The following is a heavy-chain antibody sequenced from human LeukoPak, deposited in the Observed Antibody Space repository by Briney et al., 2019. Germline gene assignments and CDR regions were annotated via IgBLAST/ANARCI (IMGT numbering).Heavy chain of an antibody. CDR3: AKGDFWSGYPHYFDY. J-gene: IGHJ4*02. CDR1: GFTFSSYG. D-gene: IGHD3-3*01. Sequence: PGGSLRLSCAASGFTFSSYGMHWVRQAPGKGLEWVAVISYDGSNKYYADSVKGRFTISRDNSKNTLYLQMNSLRAEDTAVYYCAKGDFWSGYPHYFDYWGQGTLVTVSS. V-gene: IGHV3-30*18. CDR2: ISYDGSNK.